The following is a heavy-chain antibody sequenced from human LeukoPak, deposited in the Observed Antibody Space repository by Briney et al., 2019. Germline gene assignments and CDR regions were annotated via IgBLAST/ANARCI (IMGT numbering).Heavy chain of an antibody. V-gene: IGHV1-2*02. CDR3: ARLGRIGRAGEIVGP. Sequence: ASVKVSCKASGYTFTGYYMHWVRQAPGQGLEWMGWINPNSGGTNYAQKFQGRVTMTRDTSISTAYMELSRLRSDDTAVYYCARLGRIGRAGEIVGPWGQGTLVTVSS. CDR1: GYTFTGYY. D-gene: IGHD3-22*01. J-gene: IGHJ5*02. CDR2: INPNSGGT.